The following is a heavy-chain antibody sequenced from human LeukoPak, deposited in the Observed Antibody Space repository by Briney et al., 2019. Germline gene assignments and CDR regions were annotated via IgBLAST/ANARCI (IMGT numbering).Heavy chain of an antibody. Sequence: PSETLSLTCAVYGGSFSSYYWSWIRQPAGKGLEWIGRIYTSGSTGYNPSLKSRVTMSVDTSKNQFSLKLSSVTAADTAVYYCARVDLRAAYFDYWGQGTLVTVSS. CDR1: GGSFSSYY. CDR2: IYTSGST. CDR3: ARVDLRAAYFDY. D-gene: IGHD5-12*01. J-gene: IGHJ4*02. V-gene: IGHV4-59*10.